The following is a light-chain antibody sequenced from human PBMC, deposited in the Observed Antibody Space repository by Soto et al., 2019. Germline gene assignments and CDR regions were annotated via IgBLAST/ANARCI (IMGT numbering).Light chain of an antibody. CDR2: GAS. J-gene: IGKJ3*01. CDR1: QNIGNY. V-gene: IGKV1-39*01. CDR3: QQTYSDFSFT. Sequence: DIQLTQSPSSLSASVGDRVTITCRASQNIGNYLNWYQQKPGKAPQFLIYGASTLESGIPSRFSGSGSGTDFTLTISSLQPEDFATYYCQQTYSDFSFTFGPGTKVDVK.